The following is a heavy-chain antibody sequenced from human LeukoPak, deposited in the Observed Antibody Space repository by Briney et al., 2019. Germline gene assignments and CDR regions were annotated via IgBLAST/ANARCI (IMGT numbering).Heavy chain of an antibody. J-gene: IGHJ5*02. Sequence: SETLSLTCAVYGGSFSGYYWSWIRQPPGKWLEWIGEINHSGSTNYNPSLKSRVTISVDTSNNQFSLKLSSVTAADTAVYYCARGLEGIRAWFDPWGQGTLVTVSS. CDR3: ARGLEGIRAWFDP. V-gene: IGHV4-34*01. CDR1: GGSFSGYY. CDR2: INHSGST. D-gene: IGHD2/OR15-2a*01.